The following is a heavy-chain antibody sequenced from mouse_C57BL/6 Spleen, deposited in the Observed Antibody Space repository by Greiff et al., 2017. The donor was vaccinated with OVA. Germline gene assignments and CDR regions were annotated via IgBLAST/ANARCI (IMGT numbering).Heavy chain of an antibody. D-gene: IGHD1-1*01. CDR2: INPNNGGT. J-gene: IGHJ1*03. Sequence: VQLQQSGPELVKPGASVKISCKASGYTFTDYYMNWVKQSHGKSLEWIGDINPNNGGTSYNQKFKGKATLTVDKSSSTAYMELRSLTSEDSAVYYCATLYYGSSYWYFDVWGTGTTVTASS. CDR3: ATLYYGSSYWYFDV. V-gene: IGHV1-26*01. CDR1: GYTFTDYY.